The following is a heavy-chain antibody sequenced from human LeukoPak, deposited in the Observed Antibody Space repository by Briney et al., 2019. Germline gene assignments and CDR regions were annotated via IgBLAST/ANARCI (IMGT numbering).Heavy chain of an antibody. V-gene: IGHV3-20*04. CDR1: GFNFDDYV. CDR2: INWNGGSR. D-gene: IGHD3-22*01. CDR3: AREEPYYYDSSGYSGDAFDI. Sequence: AGGSLRLSCAASGFNFDDYVMNWVRQAPGKGLEWVSGINWNGGSRGYADSVKGRFTISRDNAKNSLYLQMNSLRAEDTAVYYCAREEPYYYDSSGYSGDAFDIWGQGTMVTVSS. J-gene: IGHJ3*02.